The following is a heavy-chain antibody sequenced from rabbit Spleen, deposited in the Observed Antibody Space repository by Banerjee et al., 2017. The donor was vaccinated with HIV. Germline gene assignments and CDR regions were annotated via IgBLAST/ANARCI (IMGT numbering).Heavy chain of an antibody. Sequence: HEQLEESGGDLVKPGASLTLTCKGSGLDFSSRYWICWVRQAPGKGLEWIACINAITGKAVYANWAKGRFTFSKTSSTTVTLQMTSLTVADTATYFCARDTGSSFSSYGMDLWGQGTLVTVS. D-gene: IGHD8-1*01. J-gene: IGHJ6*01. CDR2: INAITGKA. CDR3: ARDTGSSFSSYGMDL. CDR1: GLDFSSRYW. V-gene: IGHV1S45*01.